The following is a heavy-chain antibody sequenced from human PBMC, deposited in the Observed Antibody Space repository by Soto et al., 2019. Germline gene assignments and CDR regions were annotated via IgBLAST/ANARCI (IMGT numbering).Heavy chain of an antibody. CDR2: IIPIFGTA. V-gene: IGHV1-69*01. J-gene: IGHJ4*02. CDR1: GGTFSSYA. D-gene: IGHD1-1*01. CDR3: ASVGEWNDGQAY. Sequence: QVQLVQSGAEVKKPGSSVKVSCKASGGTFSSYAISWERQAPGPGLEWMGGIIPIFGTANYAQKFQGRVAITADESASAAFTELNSLRSEDTAVYYCASVGEWNDGQAYWGQGTLVTVSS.